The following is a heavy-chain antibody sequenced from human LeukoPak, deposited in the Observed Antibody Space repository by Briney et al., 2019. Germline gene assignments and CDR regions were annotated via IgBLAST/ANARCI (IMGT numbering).Heavy chain of an antibody. V-gene: IGHV3-23*01. CDR3: AKLPVSYSSGWSNFDY. Sequence: GGSLRLSCAASGFTFSSYAMSWVRQAPGKGLEWVSGISGSGGSTYYAGSVKGRFTISRDNSKNTLYLQMNSLRAEDTAIYYCAKLPVSYSSGWSNFDYWGQGTLVTVSS. CDR1: GFTFSSYA. CDR2: ISGSGGST. D-gene: IGHD6-19*01. J-gene: IGHJ4*02.